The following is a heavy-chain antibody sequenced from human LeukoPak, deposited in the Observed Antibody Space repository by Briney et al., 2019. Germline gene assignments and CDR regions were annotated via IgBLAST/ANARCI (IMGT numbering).Heavy chain of an antibody. CDR3: ARVRGPYYDFWSGTFDP. CDR1: GGSISSGYY. CDR2: IYHSGST. D-gene: IGHD3-3*01. Sequence: PSETLSLTCTVSGGSISSGYYWGWIRQPPGKGLEWIGSIYHSGSTYYNPSLKSRVTISVDTSKNQFSLKLSSVTAADTAVYYCARVRGPYYDFWSGTFDPWGQGTLVTVSS. V-gene: IGHV4-38-2*02. J-gene: IGHJ5*02.